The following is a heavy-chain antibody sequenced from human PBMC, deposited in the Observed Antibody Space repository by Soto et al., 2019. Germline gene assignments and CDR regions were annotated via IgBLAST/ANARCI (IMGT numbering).Heavy chain of an antibody. V-gene: IGHV4-39*01. CDR2: IYYSGST. J-gene: IGHJ2*01. CDR3: ANRKMATYKGGWYFDL. D-gene: IGHD5-12*01. CDR1: GGSISGSNYY. Sequence: QLQLQESGPGLVKPSETLSLTCTVSGGSISGSNYYWGWIRQPPGKGLEWIGSIYYSGSTYYNPSLSSRVTISVDTSKNQFSLKLSSVTAADTAVYYCANRKMATYKGGWYFDLWGRATLVTVSS.